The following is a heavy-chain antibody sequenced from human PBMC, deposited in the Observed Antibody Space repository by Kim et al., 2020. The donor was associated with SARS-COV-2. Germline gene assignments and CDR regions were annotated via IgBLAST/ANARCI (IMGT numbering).Heavy chain of an antibody. V-gene: IGHV3-23*01. CDR2: IGGSCGST. CDR1: GYTFSSYA. CDR3: AKDYGGRIL. D-gene: IGHD4-17*01. J-gene: IGHJ4*02. Sequence: GGSLRLSCAASGYTFSSYAMSWIRQAPGKGLEWVSAIGGSCGSTDYADSVKGRFTISRDNSKKTLYLKMNSLGVEDTAVYYGAKDYGGRILWGQGILVTGSS.